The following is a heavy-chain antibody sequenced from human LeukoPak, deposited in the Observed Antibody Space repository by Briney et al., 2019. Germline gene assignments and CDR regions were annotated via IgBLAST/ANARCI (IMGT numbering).Heavy chain of an antibody. Sequence: ASVKVSCKASGYTFTSYYMHWVRQASGQGLERMGIINPSGGSTSYAQKFQGRVTMTWDTSTSTVYMELSSLRSEDTAVYYCARDPGSDGLDYWGQGTLVTVSS. V-gene: IGHV1-46*01. D-gene: IGHD6-25*01. CDR1: GYTFTSYY. CDR2: INPSGGST. J-gene: IGHJ4*02. CDR3: ARDPGSDGLDY.